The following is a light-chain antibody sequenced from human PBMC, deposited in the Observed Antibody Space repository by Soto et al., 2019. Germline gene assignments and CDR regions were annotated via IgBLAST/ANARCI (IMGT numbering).Light chain of an antibody. V-gene: IGKV1-5*03. Sequence: IQMTQSPSTLSASVGDRVTITCRASQSISSWLAWYQQKPGKAPKLLIYKASSLESGVLSRFSGSGSGTEFTLTISSLQADDFATYYCQQYNSYPWTFGQGTKVDIK. CDR3: QQYNSYPWT. J-gene: IGKJ1*01. CDR2: KAS. CDR1: QSISSW.